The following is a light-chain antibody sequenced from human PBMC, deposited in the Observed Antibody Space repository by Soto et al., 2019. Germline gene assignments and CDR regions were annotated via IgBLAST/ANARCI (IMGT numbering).Light chain of an antibody. Sequence: DIQMTQSPSSVSASVGDRVTLTCRASQDISGWLAWYQQKPGKAPALLISSASSLQSGVPSKFSGSGSGTYFPLTISSLQSEDFATYFCQQSSSFPITFGQGTRLEIK. J-gene: IGKJ5*01. CDR1: QDISGW. V-gene: IGKV1-12*01. CDR2: SAS. CDR3: QQSSSFPIT.